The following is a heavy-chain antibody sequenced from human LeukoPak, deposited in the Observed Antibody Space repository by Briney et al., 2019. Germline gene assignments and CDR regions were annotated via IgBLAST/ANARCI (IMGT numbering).Heavy chain of an antibody. CDR3: ASIRNTYHYDPDAFDI. CDR1: GGSFSGYY. D-gene: IGHD3-22*01. CDR2: INHSGST. V-gene: IGHV4-34*01. J-gene: IGHJ3*02. Sequence: PSETLSLTCAVYGGSFSGYYWSWIRQPPGKGLDWIGEINHSGSTNYNPSLKSRVTISVDTSKNQFSLKLSSVTAADTAVYYCASIRNTYHYDPDAFDIWGQGTMVTVSS.